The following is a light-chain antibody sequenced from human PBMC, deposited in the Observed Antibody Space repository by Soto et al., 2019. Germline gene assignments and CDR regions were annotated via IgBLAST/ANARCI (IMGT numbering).Light chain of an antibody. CDR1: QSVSSY. CDR3: QQRSNWRRT. V-gene: IGKV3-11*01. J-gene: IGKJ1*01. CDR2: DAS. Sequence: EIVLTQSPATLSLSPGERATLSCRASQSVSSYLAWYQQKPGQAPMLLIYDASNRATGIPARFSGSGSGTDLTLTISSLEPEDFAVYYCQQRSNWRRTFGQGTKVEIK.